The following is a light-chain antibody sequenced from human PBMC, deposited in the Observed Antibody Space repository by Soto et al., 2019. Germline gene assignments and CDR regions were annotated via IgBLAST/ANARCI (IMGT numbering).Light chain of an antibody. J-gene: IGLJ2*01. CDR2: DVS. CDR3: SSSTTSGSLV. Sequence: QSALTQPASVSGSPGQSITISCTGTSRDVGGYNYVSWYQQHPGKAPKLMIYDVSNRPSGVSNRFSGSKSGNTASLTISGLQAEDEADYYCSSSTTSGSLVFGGGTKLTVL. V-gene: IGLV2-14*01. CDR1: SRDVGGYNY.